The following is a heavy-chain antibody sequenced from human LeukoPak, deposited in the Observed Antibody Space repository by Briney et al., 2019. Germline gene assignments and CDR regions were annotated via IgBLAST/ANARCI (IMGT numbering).Heavy chain of an antibody. J-gene: IGHJ5*02. Sequence: SQTLSLTCTVSGGSIGSGSYYWSWIRQPAGRGLEWIGRIYTSGSTNYNPSLKSRVTISVDTSKHQFSLKLSSVTAADTAVYYCARDPYANWFDPWGQGTLVTVSS. CDR1: GGSIGSGSYY. CDR3: ARDPYANWFDP. V-gene: IGHV4-61*02. CDR2: IYTSGST.